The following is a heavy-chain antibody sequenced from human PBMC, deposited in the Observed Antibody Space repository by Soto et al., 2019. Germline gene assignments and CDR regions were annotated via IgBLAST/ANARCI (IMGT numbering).Heavy chain of an antibody. Sequence: ASVKVSCKASGGTFSSYAISWVRQAPGQGLEWMGGIIPIFGTANYAQKFQGRVTITADESTSTAYMELSSLRSEDTAVYYCASGYSSSWYFLLSGMDVWGQGTTVTVSS. V-gene: IGHV1-69*13. CDR3: ASGYSSSWYFLLSGMDV. J-gene: IGHJ6*02. D-gene: IGHD6-13*01. CDR2: IIPIFGTA. CDR1: GGTFSSYA.